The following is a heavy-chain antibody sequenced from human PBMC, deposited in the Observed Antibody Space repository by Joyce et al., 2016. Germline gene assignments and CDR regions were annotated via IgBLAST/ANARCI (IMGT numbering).Heavy chain of an antibody. D-gene: IGHD6-6*01. CDR1: GGSFSDYY. Sequence: QVQLQQWGAGLLKPSETLSPTCAVYGGSFSDYYWSWIRQPPGKGVEGIGEASHSGGSNYSASLGSRGTISVNTSKQHFALSVTAVTAADTAVYYCARGRLAARVRHSPDVDFWGQGTLVTVSS. V-gene: IGHV4-34*01. CDR2: ASHSGGS. J-gene: IGHJ4*02. CDR3: ARGRLAARVRHSPDVDF.